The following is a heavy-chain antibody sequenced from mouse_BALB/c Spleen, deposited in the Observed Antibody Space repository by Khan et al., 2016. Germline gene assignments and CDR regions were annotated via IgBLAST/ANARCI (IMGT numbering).Heavy chain of an antibody. CDR2: TWWDDVT. CDR1: GFSLSTSGMG. CDR3: AGIAVYAYHFAD. V-gene: IGHV8-8*01. Sequence: QVTLKESGPGILQTSQTLSLTCSFSGFSLSTSGMGVGWIRHPSGKGLEWLAHTWWDDVTRSNPALKSRLTLSKDTSISQVFLMIASVDTAVTATHDGAGIAVYAYHFADWVQGTPVTRSA. D-gene: IGHD2-10*01. J-gene: IGHJ3*01.